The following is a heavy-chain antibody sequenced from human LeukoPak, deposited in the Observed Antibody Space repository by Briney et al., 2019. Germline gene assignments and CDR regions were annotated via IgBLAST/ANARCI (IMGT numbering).Heavy chain of an antibody. J-gene: IGHJ4*02. CDR3: AGGGFWSGFWYYFDY. CDR2: IYYSGST. CDR1: GGSISSSSYY. Sequence: SETLSLTCTVSGGSISSSSYYWGWIRQPPGKGLEWIGSIYYSGSTNYNPSLKSRVTISVDTSKNQFSLKLSSVTAADTAVYYCAGGGFWSGFWYYFDYWGQGTLVTVSS. D-gene: IGHD3-3*01. V-gene: IGHV4-39*07.